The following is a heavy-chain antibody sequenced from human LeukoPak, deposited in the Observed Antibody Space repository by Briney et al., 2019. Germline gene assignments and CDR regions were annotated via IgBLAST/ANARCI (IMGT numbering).Heavy chain of an antibody. CDR1: GFTFSSYG. J-gene: IGHJ4*02. CDR2: IRYDGSNK. CDR3: AKDRLSNAAAGTFFDY. Sequence: GGSLRLSCAASGFTFSSYGMHWVRQAPGKGLEWVAFIRYDGSNKYYADSVKGRFTISRDNSKNTLYLQMNSLRAEDTAVYYCAKDRLSNAAAGTFFDYWGQGTLVTVSS. V-gene: IGHV3-30*02. D-gene: IGHD6-13*01.